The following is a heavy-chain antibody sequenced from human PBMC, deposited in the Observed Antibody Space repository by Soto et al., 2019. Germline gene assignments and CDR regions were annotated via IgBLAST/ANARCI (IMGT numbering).Heavy chain of an antibody. J-gene: IGHJ6*02. CDR2: IIPIFGTA. V-gene: IGHV1-69*12. CDR1: GGTFSSYA. D-gene: IGHD3-3*02. Sequence: QVQLVQSGAEVKKPGSSVKVSCKASGGTFSSYAISWVRQAPGQGLEWMGGIIPIFGTANYAQKFQGRVTITAXXSXSXXYMELSSLRSEDTAVYYCAKTHFALRSPDYYGMDVWGQGTTVTVSS. CDR3: AKTHFALRSPDYYGMDV.